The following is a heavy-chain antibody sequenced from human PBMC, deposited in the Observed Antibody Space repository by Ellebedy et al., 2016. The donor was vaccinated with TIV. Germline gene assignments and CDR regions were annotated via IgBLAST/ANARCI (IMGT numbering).Heavy chain of an antibody. CDR3: TTDAGIAAAPLFDY. CDR1: GFPFTKAW. V-gene: IGHV3-15*01. Sequence: GGSLRLSCAASGFPFTKAWMSWVRQAPGKGLEWVGRFKSTTDGGTKDYAEPVQGRFIMSRDDSENMLYLQMNSLKTEDTAVYYCTTDAGIAAAPLFDYWGQGILVTVSS. J-gene: IGHJ4*02. CDR2: FKSTTDGGTK. D-gene: IGHD6-25*01.